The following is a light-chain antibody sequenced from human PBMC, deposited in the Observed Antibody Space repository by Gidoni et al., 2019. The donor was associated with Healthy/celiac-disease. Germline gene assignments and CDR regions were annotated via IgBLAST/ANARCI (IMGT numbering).Light chain of an antibody. Sequence: DIQMTQSPSSLSASVRDRVTITCQASQDISNYLNWYQQKPGKAPKLLIYDASNLETGVPSRFSGSGSGTDFTFTISSLQPEDIATYYCQQYDNLLLTFGQGTRLEIK. J-gene: IGKJ5*01. CDR3: QQYDNLLLT. CDR1: QDISNY. CDR2: DAS. V-gene: IGKV1-33*01.